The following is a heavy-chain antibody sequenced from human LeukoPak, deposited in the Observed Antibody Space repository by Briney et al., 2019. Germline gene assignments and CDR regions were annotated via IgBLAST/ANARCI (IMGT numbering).Heavy chain of an antibody. CDR2: IRANKYCGTT. V-gene: IGHV3-49*04. Sequence: GGSLRLSCTGSGFNFGFDAYSVSWVRQAPGQGLEWVGFIRANKYCGTTEYAASVKGRLAISRDDSKTIAYLQLNSMKTEDTAMYYCTAEQNYWGQGTLVAVSS. CDR1: GFNFGFDAYS. J-gene: IGHJ4*02. CDR3: TAEQNY.